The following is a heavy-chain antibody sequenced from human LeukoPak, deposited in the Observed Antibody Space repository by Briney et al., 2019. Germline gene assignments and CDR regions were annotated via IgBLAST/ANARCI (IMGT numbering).Heavy chain of an antibody. CDR2: MNPNSGNT. D-gene: IGHD3-3*01. J-gene: IGHJ5*02. CDR1: GYTFTSYD. CDR3: ARGRHYDFWSGFNWFDP. V-gene: IGHV1-8*03. Sequence: ASVKVSCKASGYTFTSYDINWVRQATGQGLEWMGWMNPNSGNTGYAQKFQGRVTITRNTSISTAYMELSSLRSEDTAVYYCARGRHYDFWSGFNWFDPWGQGTLVTVSS.